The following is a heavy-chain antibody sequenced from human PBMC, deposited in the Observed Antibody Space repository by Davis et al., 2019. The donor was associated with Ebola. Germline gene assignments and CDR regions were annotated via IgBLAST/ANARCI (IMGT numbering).Heavy chain of an antibody. CDR2: IYYTGST. V-gene: IGHV4-59*01. J-gene: IGHJ4*02. Sequence: PSETLSLTCTVSGGSIINYHWAWIRQPPGKGLEWIGYIYYTGSTNYNPSLKSRVTISADTSKNQFSLKLRSVTAADTAVYYCARLDTSLDYWGQGTLVTVSS. CDR1: GGSIINYH. CDR3: ARLDTSLDY.